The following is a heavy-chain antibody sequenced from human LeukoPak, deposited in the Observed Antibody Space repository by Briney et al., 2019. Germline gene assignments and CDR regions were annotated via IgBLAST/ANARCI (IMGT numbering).Heavy chain of an antibody. V-gene: IGHV3-23*01. CDR3: AKVYSSSIRRPYFDY. J-gene: IGHJ4*02. D-gene: IGHD6-6*01. CDR1: GFTFSSYA. CDR2: ISGSGGST. Sequence: GGSLRLSCAASGFTFSSYAMSWVRQAPGKGLEWVSAISGSGGSTYYADSVKGRFTISRDNSKNTLCLQMNSLRAEDTAVYYCAKVYSSSIRRPYFDYWGQGTLVTVSS.